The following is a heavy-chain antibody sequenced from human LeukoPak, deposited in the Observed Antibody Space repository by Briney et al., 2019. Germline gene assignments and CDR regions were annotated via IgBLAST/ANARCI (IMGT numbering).Heavy chain of an antibody. CDR1: GFTLRSYA. Sequence: HPGGSLRLSCVASGFTLRSYAMNWVRQAPGKGLEWVSAISRSGGSTYSADSVKGRFTISRDTSKDTLYLQMNSLRAEDTAVYYCAKDRVWFGESDFDYWGQGTLVTVSS. CDR3: AKDRVWFGESDFDY. CDR2: ISRSGGST. V-gene: IGHV3-23*01. D-gene: IGHD3-10*01. J-gene: IGHJ4*02.